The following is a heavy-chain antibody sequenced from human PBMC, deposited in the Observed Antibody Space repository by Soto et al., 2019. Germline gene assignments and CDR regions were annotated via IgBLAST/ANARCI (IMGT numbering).Heavy chain of an antibody. CDR1: GFTFSSYG. Sequence: PGGSLRRSCAASGFTFSSYGMHWVRQAPGKGLEWVAVISYDGSNKYYADSVKGRFTISRDNSKNTLYLQMNSLRAEDTAVYYCAKDIVYLNHGESRYSAAAGSDGYYYYGMDVWGHGTTVTVSS. CDR3: AKDIVYLNHGESRYSAAAGSDGYYYYGMDV. V-gene: IGHV3-30*18. D-gene: IGHD6-13*01. J-gene: IGHJ6*02. CDR2: ISYDGSNK.